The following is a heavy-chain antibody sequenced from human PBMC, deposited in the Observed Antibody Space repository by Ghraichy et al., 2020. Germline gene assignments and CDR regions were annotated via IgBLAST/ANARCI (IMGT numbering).Heavy chain of an antibody. V-gene: IGHV4-61*01. Sequence: SCTVSGGSVSSGSYYWSWIRQPPGKGLEWIGYIYYSGSTNYNPSLKSRVTISVDTSKNQFSLKLSSVTAADTAVYYCARVRQEYQLPDYWGQGTLVTVSS. D-gene: IGHD2-2*01. J-gene: IGHJ4*02. CDR2: IYYSGST. CDR3: ARVRQEYQLPDY. CDR1: GGSVSSGSYY.